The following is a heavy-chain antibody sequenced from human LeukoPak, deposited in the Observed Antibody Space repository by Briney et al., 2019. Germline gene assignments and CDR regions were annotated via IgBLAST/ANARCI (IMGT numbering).Heavy chain of an antibody. CDR3: ARGPPIHYSEKGFDY. J-gene: IGHJ4*02. Sequence: GGSLRLSCAASGFTFSRFTMHWVRQAPGKGLEWVSVTSYDGSNKYYADSVKGRFSISRDNSKNTLYLQINSLRGEDTAVYSCARGPPIHYSEKGFDYWGQGILVTVSS. D-gene: IGHD2-21*01. CDR2: TSYDGSNK. CDR1: GFTFSRFT. V-gene: IGHV3-30*04.